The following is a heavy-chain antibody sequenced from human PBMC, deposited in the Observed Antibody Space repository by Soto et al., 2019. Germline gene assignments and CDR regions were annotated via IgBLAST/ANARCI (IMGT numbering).Heavy chain of an antibody. V-gene: IGHV3-72*01. CDR3: EMLGCGCGGSSGMDL. Sequence: EVQLVESGGGLVQPGGSLRLSCAASGLIFSDYHMDWVRQAPGKGLEWVGRIRRKANSYTTEYAASVKGRFTISSNDSKNSLYLQTNDLKSEDSAVYYCEMLGCGCGGSSGMDLWGQWSTFTVSS. CDR1: GLIFSDYH. J-gene: IGHJ6*02. CDR2: IRRKANSYTT. D-gene: IGHD2-2*01.